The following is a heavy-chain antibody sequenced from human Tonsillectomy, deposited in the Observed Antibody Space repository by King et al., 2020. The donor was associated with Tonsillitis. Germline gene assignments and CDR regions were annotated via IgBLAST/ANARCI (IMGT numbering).Heavy chain of an antibody. Sequence: VQLVESGGGLVQPGGSLRLSCAASGFTFSSYAMSWVRQAPGKGLEWVSAISGSGGSTYYADSVKGRFTISRDNAKNTLYLQMNSLRAEDTAVYYCAKERTYDDFWRCYHRPYGMDVGGQGTTVTVSS. D-gene: IGHD3-3*01. CDR3: AKERTYDDFWRCYHRPYGMDV. CDR1: GFTFSSYA. J-gene: IGHJ6*02. CDR2: ISGSGGST. V-gene: IGHV3-23*04.